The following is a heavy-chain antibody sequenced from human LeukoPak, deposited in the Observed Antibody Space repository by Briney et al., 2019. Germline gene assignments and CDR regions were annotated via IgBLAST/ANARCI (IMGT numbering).Heavy chain of an antibody. CDR1: GGSISSSSYY. D-gene: IGHD3-22*01. V-gene: IGHV4-39*01. Sequence: PSETLSLTCTVSGGSISSSSYYWGWIRQPPGKGLEWIGSIYYSGSTYYNPSLKSRVTISVDTSKNQFSLKLSSVTAADTAVYYCASLYYYDSSGYYRDAFDIWGRGTMVTVSS. CDR3: ASLYYYDSSGYYRDAFDI. J-gene: IGHJ3*02. CDR2: IYYSGST.